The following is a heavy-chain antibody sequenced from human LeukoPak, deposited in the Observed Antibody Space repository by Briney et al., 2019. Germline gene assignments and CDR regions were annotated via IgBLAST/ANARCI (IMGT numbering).Heavy chain of an antibody. V-gene: IGHV4-59*08. Sequence: PSETLSLTCTVSGGSISSYYWSWIRQPPGKGLEWIGYIYYSGSTNYNPSLKSRVTISVDTSKNQFSLKLGSVTAADTAVYYCARSVYCSGGSCLYGMDVWGQGTTVTVSS. J-gene: IGHJ6*02. CDR2: IYYSGST. CDR3: ARSVYCSGGSCLYGMDV. CDR1: GGSISSYY. D-gene: IGHD2-15*01.